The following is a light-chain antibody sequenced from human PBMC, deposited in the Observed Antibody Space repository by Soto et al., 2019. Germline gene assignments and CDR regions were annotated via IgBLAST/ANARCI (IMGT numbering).Light chain of an antibody. Sequence: DLQMTQSPSSVSASVGDRVTITCRARQDIRTWLAWYQQKPGKAPQVLIYAASTLQSGVPSRFSACGSGTDFTLTISSLQPEDSATYFGQQAKSFPWTFGQGTKVEIK. CDR2: AAS. V-gene: IGKV1-12*01. J-gene: IGKJ1*01. CDR1: QDIRTW. CDR3: QQAKSFPWT.